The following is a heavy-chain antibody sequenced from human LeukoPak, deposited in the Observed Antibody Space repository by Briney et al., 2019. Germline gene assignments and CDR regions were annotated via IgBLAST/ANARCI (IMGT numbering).Heavy chain of an antibody. Sequence: GGSLRLACAASGFTFSRHSMSWVRQAPGKGLEWVSSIRSSGTNTYYTESVKGRSTSSRDKSKTAPYLQMNSLRAEDTAIYYCAKNYDRRGNHYEDGMDVWGQGTTVSVSS. V-gene: IGHV3-23*01. CDR1: GFTFSRHS. CDR3: AKNYDRRGNHYEDGMDV. CDR2: IRSSGTNT. D-gene: IGHD3-22*01. J-gene: IGHJ6*02.